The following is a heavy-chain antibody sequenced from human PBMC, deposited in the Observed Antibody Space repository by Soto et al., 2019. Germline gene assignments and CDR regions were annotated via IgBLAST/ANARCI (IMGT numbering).Heavy chain of an antibody. J-gene: IGHJ4*02. V-gene: IGHV3-11*05. CDR3: ARDRPAAANDY. CDR1: GFTFSDYY. D-gene: IGHD2-2*01. Sequence: GGSLRLSCAASGFTFSDYYMSWIRQAPGKGLEWVSYISSSSSYTNYADSVKGRFTISRDNAKNSLYLQMNSLRAEDTAVYYCARDRPAAANDYWGQGTLVTVSS. CDR2: ISSSSSYT.